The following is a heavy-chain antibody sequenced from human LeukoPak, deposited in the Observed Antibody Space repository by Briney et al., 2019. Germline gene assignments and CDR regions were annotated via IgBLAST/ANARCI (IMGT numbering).Heavy chain of an antibody. CDR2: IYYSGST. CDR1: GGSISSGGYY. J-gene: IGHJ4*02. D-gene: IGHD6-13*01. CDR3: ARADYSSSWFLDY. V-gene: IGHV4-31*03. Sequence: PSETLSLTCTVSGGSISSGGYYWSWIRQHPGKGLEWIAYIYYSGSTYYNPSLKSRVTISVDTSKNQFSLKLSSVTAADTAVYCCARADYSSSWFLDYWGQGTLVTVSS.